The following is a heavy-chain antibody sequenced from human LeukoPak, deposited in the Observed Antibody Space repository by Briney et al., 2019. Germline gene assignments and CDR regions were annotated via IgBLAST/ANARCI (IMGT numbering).Heavy chain of an antibody. CDR2: INTNTGNP. CDR3: ARDPPYNDFWSDYTIFDP. D-gene: IGHD3-3*01. Sequence: ASVKVSCKASGYSFTLYAMNWVRQAPGQGLEWMGWINTNTGNPTYAQGFTGRFVFSLDTSVSTAYLQITSLKAEDTAVYYCARDPPYNDFWSDYTIFDPWGQGTLVTVSS. CDR1: GYSFTLYA. V-gene: IGHV7-4-1*02. J-gene: IGHJ5*02.